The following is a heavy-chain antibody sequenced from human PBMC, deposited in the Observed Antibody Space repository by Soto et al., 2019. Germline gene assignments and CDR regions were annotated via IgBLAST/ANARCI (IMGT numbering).Heavy chain of an antibody. Sequence: GGSLRLSCAASGFTFDDYAMHWVRQAPGKGLEWVSGISWNSGSIGYADSVKGRFTISRDNAKNSLYLQMNSLRAEDTALYYCAKDTIPSAYCTNGVCLSFDYWGQGTLVTVSS. V-gene: IGHV3-9*01. CDR3: AKDTIPSAYCTNGVCLSFDY. CDR1: GFTFDDYA. J-gene: IGHJ4*02. D-gene: IGHD2-8*01. CDR2: ISWNSGSI.